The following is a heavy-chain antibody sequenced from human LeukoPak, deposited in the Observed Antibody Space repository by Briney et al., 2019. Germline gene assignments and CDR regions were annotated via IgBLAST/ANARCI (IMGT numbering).Heavy chain of an antibody. J-gene: IGHJ4*02. D-gene: IGHD3-22*01. CDR3: ARGYYDSSAYYSADY. CDR2: INPNTGDT. Sequence: ASVKVSCKASGYTFTKYYIHWVRQAPGQGLEWMGWINPNTGDTNYAQKFQGRVTMTRDTSISTAYMELTRLRSDDTAVYYCARGYYDSSAYYSADYWGQGTLVTVSS. V-gene: IGHV1-2*02. CDR1: GYTFTKYY.